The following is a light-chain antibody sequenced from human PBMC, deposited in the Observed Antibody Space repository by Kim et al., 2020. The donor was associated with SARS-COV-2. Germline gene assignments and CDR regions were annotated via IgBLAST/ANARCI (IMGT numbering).Light chain of an antibody. CDR3: QQYGSSLYT. Sequence: LSPGERATLSCRASESVSSSYLAWYQQKPGQAPRLLIYGASSRATGIPDRFSGSGSGTDFTLTISRLEPEDFAVYYCQQYGSSLYTFGQGTKLEI. V-gene: IGKV3-20*01. CDR2: GAS. CDR1: ESVSSSY. J-gene: IGKJ2*01.